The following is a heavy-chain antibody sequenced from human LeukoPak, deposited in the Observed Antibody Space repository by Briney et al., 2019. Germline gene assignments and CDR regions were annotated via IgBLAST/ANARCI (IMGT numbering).Heavy chain of an antibody. CDR3: ARLLGYSSSWYNWFDP. CDR1: GGSFSGYY. Sequence: SETLPLTCAVYGGSFSGYYWSWIRQPPGKGLEWIGEINHSGSTNYNPSLKSRVTISVDTSKNQFSLKLSSVTAADTAVYYCARLLGYSSSWYNWFDPWGQGTLVTVSS. CDR2: INHSGST. J-gene: IGHJ5*02. D-gene: IGHD6-13*01. V-gene: IGHV4-34*01.